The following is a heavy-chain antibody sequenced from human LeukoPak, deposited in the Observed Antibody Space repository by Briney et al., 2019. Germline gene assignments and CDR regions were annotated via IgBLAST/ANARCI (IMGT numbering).Heavy chain of an antibody. CDR2: IKQDGSEK. CDR1: GFTFSSYW. J-gene: IGHJ4*02. D-gene: IGHD3-9*01. Sequence: GGSLRLSCAASGFTFSSYWMSWVRQAPGKGLEWVANIKQDGSEKYYVDSVKGRFTISRDNAKNSLYLQMNSLRAEDTAVYYCARDRRYDILTGYDDYWGQGTLVTVSS. CDR3: ARDRRYDILTGYDDY. V-gene: IGHV3-7*01.